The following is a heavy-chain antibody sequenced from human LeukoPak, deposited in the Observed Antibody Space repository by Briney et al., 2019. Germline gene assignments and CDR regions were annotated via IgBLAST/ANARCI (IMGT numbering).Heavy chain of an antibody. D-gene: IGHD3-3*01. V-gene: IGHV4-39*01. CDR1: GGSISSSSYY. CDR2: IYYSGGT. Sequence: SETLSPTCTVSGGSISSSSYYWGWIRQPPGKGLEGIGTIYYSGGTYYNPSLKSRVAIPVDTSKNQFSLKLSSETAADTAVYYCARSTYHDFWSGYYTGFLVDYWGRGTQVTVSS. CDR3: ARSTYHDFWSGYYTGFLVDY. J-gene: IGHJ4*02.